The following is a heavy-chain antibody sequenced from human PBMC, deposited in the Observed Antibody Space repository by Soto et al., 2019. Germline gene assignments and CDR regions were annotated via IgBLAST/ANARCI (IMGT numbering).Heavy chain of an antibody. D-gene: IGHD2-21*01. Sequence: EVQLLESGGGLVQPGGSLRLSCAASGFTFSSFAMSWVRQAPGKGLEWVSAISGGGGSTYYADSVKGRFTISRDNSQSTLYLQMNSLRDGDTAGYYCAIACGDDADYWGQGTLVNV. CDR3: AIACGDDADY. CDR2: ISGGGGST. V-gene: IGHV3-23*01. J-gene: IGHJ4*02. CDR1: GFTFSSFA.